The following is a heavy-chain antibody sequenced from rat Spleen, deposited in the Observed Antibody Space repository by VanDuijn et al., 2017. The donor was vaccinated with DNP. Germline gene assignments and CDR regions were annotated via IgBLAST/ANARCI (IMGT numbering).Heavy chain of an antibody. Sequence: EVQLVETGGGLVQPGRSLKLSCVASGFTFSSYWMFWIRQAPGKVLEWVASINTDGGSSVYRDSVKGRFTISRDKAENTVYLQMNSLRSEDTATYYCAKDLQWYAMNAWGQGTSVSVSS. CDR2: INTDGGSS. V-gene: IGHV5-58*01. D-gene: IGHD3-2*01. CDR1: GFTFSSYW. J-gene: IGHJ4*01. CDR3: AKDLQWYAMNA.